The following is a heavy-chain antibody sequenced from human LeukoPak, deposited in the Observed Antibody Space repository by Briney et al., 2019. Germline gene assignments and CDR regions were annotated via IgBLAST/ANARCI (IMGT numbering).Heavy chain of an antibody. V-gene: IGHV3-21*04. J-gene: IGHJ4*02. Sequence: PGGCLRLSCAASGFTFSKYSMNWVRQAPGKGLEWVSCISSSGSDIYYADSVKGRFTVSRDSAKNSLYLQMNSLRAEDTAVYYCAKDSYSQGDYWGQGTLVTVSS. CDR3: AKDSYSQGDY. CDR2: ISSSGSDI. D-gene: IGHD4-11*01. CDR1: GFTFSKYS.